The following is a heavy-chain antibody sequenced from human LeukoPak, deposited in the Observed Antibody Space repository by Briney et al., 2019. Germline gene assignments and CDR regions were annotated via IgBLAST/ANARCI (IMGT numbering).Heavy chain of an antibody. CDR3: ARVGYCSSGICYGMDV. Sequence: PGGSLRLSCAASGFTFSNYWMHWVRQAPGKGLVWVSRINTDLSSTSYADSVKGRFTISRGNAKNTVYLQMNSLRAEDTAVYYCARVGYCSSGICYGMDVWGPGTTVTVSS. V-gene: IGHV3-74*01. J-gene: IGHJ6*02. CDR2: INTDLSST. D-gene: IGHD2-2*01. CDR1: GFTFSNYW.